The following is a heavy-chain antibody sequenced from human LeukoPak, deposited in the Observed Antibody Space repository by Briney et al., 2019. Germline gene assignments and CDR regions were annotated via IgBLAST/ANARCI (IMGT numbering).Heavy chain of an antibody. CDR3: ARNPTYYYDSSGYYYSIPYFDY. D-gene: IGHD3-22*01. J-gene: IGHJ4*02. Sequence: GGSLRLSCAASGFTFSSYAMHWVRQAPGKGLAWVAVISYDGSNKYYADSVKGRFTISRDNYKNTLYLQMNSLGAEDTAVYYCARNPTYYYDSSGYYYSIPYFDYWGQGTLVTVSS. CDR1: GFTFSSYA. V-gene: IGHV3-30*04. CDR2: ISYDGSNK.